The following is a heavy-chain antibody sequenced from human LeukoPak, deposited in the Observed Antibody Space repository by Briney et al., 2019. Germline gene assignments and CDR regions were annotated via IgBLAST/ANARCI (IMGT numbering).Heavy chain of an antibody. J-gene: IGHJ4*02. Sequence: SETLSLTCTVSGGSISSYYWSWIRQPPGKGLEWIGSIYYSGSTYYNPSLKSRVTISVDTSKNQFSLKLSSVTAADTAVYYCARHPQEDIVVVVAATGFDYWGQGTLVTVSS. V-gene: IGHV4-59*05. CDR3: ARHPQEDIVVVVAATGFDY. CDR2: IYYSGST. CDR1: GGSISSYY. D-gene: IGHD2-15*01.